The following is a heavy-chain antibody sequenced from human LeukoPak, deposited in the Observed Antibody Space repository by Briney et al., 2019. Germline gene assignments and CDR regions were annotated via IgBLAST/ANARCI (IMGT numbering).Heavy chain of an antibody. D-gene: IGHD3-22*01. J-gene: IGHJ4*02. V-gene: IGHV3-30-3*01. CDR3: AKGSPYYYDSSGYSY. Sequence: GGSLRLSCAASGFTFSDYAMHWVRQAPGMGLEWVAVISKDGSDKYYPGSVRGRFTISRDNSKNTIYLQMNSLRAEDTAVYYCAKGSPYYYDSSGYSYWGQGTLVTVSS. CDR2: ISKDGSDK. CDR1: GFTFSDYA.